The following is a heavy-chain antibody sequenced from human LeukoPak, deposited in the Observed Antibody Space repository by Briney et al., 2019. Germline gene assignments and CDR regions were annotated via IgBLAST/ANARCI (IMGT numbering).Heavy chain of an antibody. J-gene: IGHJ5*02. CDR2: INPNSGGT. CDR1: GYTFTGYY. Sequence: GASVKVSCKASGYTFTGYYMHWVRQAPGQGLEWMGWINPNSGGTNYAQKFQGRVTMTRGTSISTAYMELSRLRSDDTAVYYCARDRITMVRGANGSWFDPWGQGTLVTVSS. CDR3: ARDRITMVRGANGSWFDP. D-gene: IGHD3-10*01. V-gene: IGHV1-2*02.